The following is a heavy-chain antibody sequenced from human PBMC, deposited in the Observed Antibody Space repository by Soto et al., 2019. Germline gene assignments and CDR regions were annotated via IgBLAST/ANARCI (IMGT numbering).Heavy chain of an antibody. D-gene: IGHD2-8*01. Sequence: QVQLVESGGGVVQPGRSLRLSCAASGFMFSSYAMHWVRQAPGKGLEWVAVKTYDGSNKYYADSVKGRFTISRDNSKNTLYRQMNSLRAEDTAVYYCARAGGLLMDYWGQGTLVTVSS. CDR3: ARAGGLLMDY. CDR1: GFMFSSYA. V-gene: IGHV3-30-3*01. J-gene: IGHJ4*02. CDR2: KTYDGSNK.